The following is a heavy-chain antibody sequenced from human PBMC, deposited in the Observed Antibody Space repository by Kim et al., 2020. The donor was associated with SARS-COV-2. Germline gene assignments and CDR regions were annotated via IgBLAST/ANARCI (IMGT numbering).Heavy chain of an antibody. CDR1: GVSVNSHRYY. Sequence: SETLSLTCTVSGVSVNSHRYYWTWIRQPPGKGLEWIGHAFYDGSIKYNPSLRTRVTVSLDSSKNQFSLKVTSVTSADTAVYYCATDRYDNPFVYWGQGAPITVSS. CDR2: AFYDGSI. V-gene: IGHV4-61*01. CDR3: ATDRYDNPFVY. J-gene: IGHJ4*02. D-gene: IGHD3-16*02.